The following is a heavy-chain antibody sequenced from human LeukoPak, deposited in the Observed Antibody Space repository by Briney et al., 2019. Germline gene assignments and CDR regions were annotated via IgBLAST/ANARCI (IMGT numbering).Heavy chain of an antibody. J-gene: IGHJ3*02. D-gene: IGHD5-18*01. CDR2: ISYSGST. Sequence: SETLSLTCTVSGGSISSSSYYWGWIRQPPRKGLEWIGSISYSGSTYYNPSLKSRVTISVDTSKNQFSLKLSSVTAADTAVYYCAREGRSGEDTAMAVDIWGQGTMVTVSS. V-gene: IGHV4-39*07. CDR3: AREGRSGEDTAMAVDI. CDR1: GGSISSSSYY.